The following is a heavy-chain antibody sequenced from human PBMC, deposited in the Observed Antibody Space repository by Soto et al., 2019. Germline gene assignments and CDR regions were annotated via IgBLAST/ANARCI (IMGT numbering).Heavy chain of an antibody. Sequence: GGSLRLSCAASGFTVSSYAMSWVRQAPGKGLEWVSAISGSGGSTYYADSVKGRFTSSRDNSKNTLYLQMNSLRAEDTAVYYWAKEDFWSGHPNLPLDPWGQGTLVTVSS. CDR1: GFTVSSYA. CDR3: AKEDFWSGHPNLPLDP. CDR2: ISGSGGST. J-gene: IGHJ5*02. V-gene: IGHV3-23*01. D-gene: IGHD3-3*01.